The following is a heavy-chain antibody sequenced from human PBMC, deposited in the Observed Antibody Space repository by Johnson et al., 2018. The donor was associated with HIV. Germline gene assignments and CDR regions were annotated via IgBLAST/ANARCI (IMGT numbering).Heavy chain of an antibody. V-gene: IGHV3-66*02. J-gene: IGHJ3*02. CDR2: IFSVGDV. D-gene: IGHD5-18*01. CDR3: ARDRGGYSYGYDSDAFDI. CDR1: GITVGTNY. Sequence: VQLVESGGGLVQPGGSLRLSCAASGITVGTNYMSWVRQAPGKGLEWVSVIFSVGDVYYADSVKGRFTISRDNAKNSLYMQMNSLRAEDTAVYYCARDRGGYSYGYDSDAFDIWGQGTMVTVSS.